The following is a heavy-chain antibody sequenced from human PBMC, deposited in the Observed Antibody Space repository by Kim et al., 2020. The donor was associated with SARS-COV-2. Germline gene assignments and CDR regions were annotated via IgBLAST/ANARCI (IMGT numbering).Heavy chain of an antibody. CDR2: TYYRSKWYN. Sequence: SQTLSLTCAISGDSVSSNSAAWNWIRQSPSRGLEWLGRTYYRSKWYNDYAVSVKSRITINPDTSKNQFSLQLNSVTPEDTAVYYCARDQDDWNYHPRYYYGMDVWGQGTTVTVSS. CDR1: GDSVSSNSAA. V-gene: IGHV6-1*01. CDR3: ARDQDDWNYHPRYYYGMDV. J-gene: IGHJ6*02. D-gene: IGHD1-7*01.